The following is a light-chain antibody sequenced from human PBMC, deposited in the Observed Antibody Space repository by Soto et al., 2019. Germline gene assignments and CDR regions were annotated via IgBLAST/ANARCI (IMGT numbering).Light chain of an antibody. CDR2: EVN. V-gene: IGLV2-14*01. Sequence: QSALTQPASVSGSPGQSITISCTGTSSDVGGYNYVSWYQQHPGKAPKLMISEVNNRPSGVSDRFSGSKSGNTASLTISGLQAEDEADYYCGSYRSISTWVFGGGTKVTVL. J-gene: IGLJ3*02. CDR3: GSYRSISTWV. CDR1: SSDVGGYNY.